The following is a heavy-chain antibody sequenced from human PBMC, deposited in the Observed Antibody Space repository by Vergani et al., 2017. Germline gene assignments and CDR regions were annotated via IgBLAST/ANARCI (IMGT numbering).Heavy chain of an antibody. CDR1: GGSINSGGYY. V-gene: IGHV4-31*03. Sequence: QVQLQESGPGLVKPSQTLSLTCTVSGGSINSGGYYWSWIRQPPGKGLEWIGYIYYSGSTYYNPSLKRRVIISADTSKNQFSLKLSSVTAADTAVYYCARDVLAGRYWYFDLWGRGTLVTVSS. CDR3: ARDVLAGRYWYFDL. D-gene: IGHD7-27*01. J-gene: IGHJ2*01. CDR2: IYYSGST.